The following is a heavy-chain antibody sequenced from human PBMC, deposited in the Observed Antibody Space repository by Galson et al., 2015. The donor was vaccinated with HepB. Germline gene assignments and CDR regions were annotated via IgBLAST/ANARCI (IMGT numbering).Heavy chain of an antibody. V-gene: IGHV3-30*03. CDR3: AIGGSNGWDYFNY. J-gene: IGHJ4*02. CDR2: ISYDGSED. D-gene: IGHD6-19*01. Sequence: SLRLSCAASGFTFRSYGMHWIRQAPGRGLEWVAIISYDGSEDYYADSVKGRFTISRDNSKNTLSLQMNSLRPEDTGVYFCAIGGSNGWDYFNYWGQGTLVTVSS. CDR1: GFTFRSYG.